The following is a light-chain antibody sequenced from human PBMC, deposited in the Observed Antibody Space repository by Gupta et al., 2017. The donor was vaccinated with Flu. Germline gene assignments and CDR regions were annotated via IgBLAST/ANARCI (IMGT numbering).Light chain of an antibody. CDR3: NSRDTSGNHPVV. CDR2: GKN. CDR1: RLRRYY. V-gene: IGLV3-19*01. J-gene: IGLJ2*01. Sequence: TVRRTCQGDRLRRYYESWYRQKPGQAPVLVFNGKNNRPSGIPERFSSSSSGNTGSLTITGAQAEDEADYYCNSRDTSGNHPVVFGGGTKLTVL.